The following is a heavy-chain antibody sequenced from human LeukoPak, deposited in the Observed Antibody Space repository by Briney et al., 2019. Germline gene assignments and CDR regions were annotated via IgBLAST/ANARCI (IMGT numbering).Heavy chain of an antibody. Sequence: GGSLRLSCAPSRYTFTDAWTSGVPHAPGGGLEWVGRMKIKTEGGTTDYAGRARGRFPISIEDSQNTLYLQMNSLKAEDTAVYYCATESLDPGNTRVDFDYWGQGTLVTVSS. V-gene: IGHV3-15*01. CDR2: MKIKTEGGTT. J-gene: IGHJ4*02. D-gene: IGHD3-10*01. CDR3: ATESLDPGNTRVDFDY. CDR1: RYTFTDAW.